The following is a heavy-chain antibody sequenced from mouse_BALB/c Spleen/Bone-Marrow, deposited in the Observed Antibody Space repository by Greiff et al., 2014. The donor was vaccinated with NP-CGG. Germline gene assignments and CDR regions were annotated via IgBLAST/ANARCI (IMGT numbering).Heavy chain of an antibody. CDR1: GFNIKDTY. CDR3: ARDYYGSTSFAY. D-gene: IGHD1-1*01. V-gene: IGHV1-14*01. Sequence: EVQRVESGAELVKPGASVKLSCTASGFNIKDTYMHWVKQKPGQGLEWIGYINPYNDDSKYNEKFKGKATLTSDKSSSTAYMELSSLTSEDSAVYYCARDYYGSTSFAYWGQGTLVTVSA. J-gene: IGHJ3*01. CDR2: INPYNDDS.